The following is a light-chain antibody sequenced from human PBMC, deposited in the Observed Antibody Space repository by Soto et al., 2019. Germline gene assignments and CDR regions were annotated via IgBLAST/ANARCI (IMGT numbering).Light chain of an antibody. CDR2: GAS. J-gene: IGKJ2*01. V-gene: IGKV3-15*01. CDR3: QQYNNWQDT. Sequence: EIVMTHSPATLSVSPGERATLSFRASQSVSSNFAGYQQKPGQAPRLLIDGASTRATGIPARFSGSGSGTEFTLTISSLHSEEFAVYYCQQYNNWQDTFGQGTKLEIK. CDR1: QSVSSN.